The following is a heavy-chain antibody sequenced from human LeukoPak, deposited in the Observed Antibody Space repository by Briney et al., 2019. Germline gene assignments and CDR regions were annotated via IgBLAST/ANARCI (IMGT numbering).Heavy chain of an antibody. CDR1: GFTFSSYS. V-gene: IGHV3-48*01. D-gene: IGHD4-11*01. CDR2: IGGSGTTI. J-gene: IGHJ4*02. CDR3: ARARDYGNYPPDS. Sequence: PGGSLRPSCAASGFTFSSYSMNWVRRAPGKGLEWVSHIGGSGTTIYYADSVKGGFTISRDNAKKLMYLQMSNLRAEDTAVYYCARARDYGNYPPDSWGQGTLVTVSS.